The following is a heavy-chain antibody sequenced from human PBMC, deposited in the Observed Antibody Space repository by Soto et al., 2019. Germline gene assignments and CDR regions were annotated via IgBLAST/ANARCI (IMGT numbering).Heavy chain of an antibody. Sequence: ASVKVSCKASGYTFTSYGISWVRQAPGQGLEWMGWVSTYNGNTKYPQKLQGRVTMTTDTSTSTAYMELRSLRSDDTAIYYCARDFGTQLGWFDPWGQGTLVTVSS. D-gene: IGHD3-3*01. CDR1: GYTFTSYG. CDR2: VSTYNGNT. V-gene: IGHV1-18*01. CDR3: ARDFGTQLGWFDP. J-gene: IGHJ5*02.